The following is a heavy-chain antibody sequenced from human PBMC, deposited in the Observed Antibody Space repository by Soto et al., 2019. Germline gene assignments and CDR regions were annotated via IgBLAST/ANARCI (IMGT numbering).Heavy chain of an antibody. D-gene: IGHD6-13*01. CDR3: ADDPRAYSTNMGYYIDY. CDR1: GFTFSRHA. CDR2: LSAFANT. Sequence: EVQLLESGGGLVQPGGSLRLSCAASGFTFSRHAMSWVRQAPGKGLECVSTLSAFANTYYADSVNGPFIISRDISKNTLSLQRNSLRVDDTAVYYCADDPRAYSTNMGYYIDYWGQGSLVTVSS. J-gene: IGHJ4*02. V-gene: IGHV3-23*01.